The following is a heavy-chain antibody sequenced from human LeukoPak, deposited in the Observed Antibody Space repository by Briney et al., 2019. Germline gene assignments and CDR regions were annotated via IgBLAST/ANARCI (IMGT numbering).Heavy chain of an antibody. J-gene: IGHJ4*02. V-gene: IGHV3-7*05. CDR2: IKEDGSEK. CDR3: VRSGGY. CDR1: GFTVSNTY. D-gene: IGHD1-26*01. Sequence: GGSLRLSCAPSGFTVSNTYMTWVRQAPGKGLEWVANIKEDGSEKYYVDSVKGRFTISRDNAKNSLCLQMNSLRAEDTAIYYCVRSGGYWGQGTLVTVSS.